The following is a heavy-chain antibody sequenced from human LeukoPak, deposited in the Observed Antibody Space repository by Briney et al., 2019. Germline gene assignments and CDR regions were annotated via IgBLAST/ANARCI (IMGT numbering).Heavy chain of an antibody. D-gene: IGHD3-3*01. J-gene: IGHJ4*02. CDR2: ISSSGSTI. V-gene: IGHV3-11*04. CDR1: GFTFSDYY. Sequence: PGGSLRLSCAASGFTFSDYYMSWIRQAPGKGLEWVSYISSSGSTIYYADSVKGRFTISRDNAKNSLYLQMNSLRAEDTAVYYCARDLDYDFWSSPPDYWGQGTLVTVSS. CDR3: ARDLDYDFWSSPPDY.